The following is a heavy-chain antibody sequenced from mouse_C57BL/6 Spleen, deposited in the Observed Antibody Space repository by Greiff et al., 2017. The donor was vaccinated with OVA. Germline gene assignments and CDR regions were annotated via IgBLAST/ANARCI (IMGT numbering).Heavy chain of an antibody. CDR3: ARNPYYYGSNWYFDV. J-gene: IGHJ1*03. V-gene: IGHV2-2*01. CDR2: IWSGGST. CDR1: GFSLTSYG. D-gene: IGHD1-1*01. Sequence: QVHVKQSGPGLVQPSQRLSITCTVSGFSLTSYGVHWVRQSPGKGLEWLGVIWSGGSTDYNAAFISRLSISKDNSKSQVFFKMNSLQADDTAIYYCARNPYYYGSNWYFDVWGTGTTVTVSS.